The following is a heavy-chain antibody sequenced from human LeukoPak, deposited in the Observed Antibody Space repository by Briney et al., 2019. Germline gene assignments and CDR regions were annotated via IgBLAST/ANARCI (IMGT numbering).Heavy chain of an antibody. J-gene: IGHJ4*02. CDR3: SNGIYDRSY. Sequence: GGSLRLSCAASGFTFTTYWMAWVRQAPGKGRECVANIKQDGSEAVYADSVRGRFTISRDNAKNSLYLQMNSLRVEDTAVYYCSNGIYDRSYWGQGTLVTVSS. CDR1: GFTFTTYW. V-gene: IGHV3-7*01. D-gene: IGHD2-8*01. CDR2: IKQDGSEA.